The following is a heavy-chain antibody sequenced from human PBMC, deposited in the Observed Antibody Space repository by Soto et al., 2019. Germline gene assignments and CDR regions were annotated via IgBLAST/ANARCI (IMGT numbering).Heavy chain of an antibody. V-gene: IGHV4-59*01. CDR3: ARGIYDSSGYYTRVFDY. CDR1: GGSISSYY. D-gene: IGHD3-22*01. J-gene: IGHJ4*02. CDR2: VHYTGST. Sequence: SETLSLTCTVSGGSISSYYWSWIRQPPGKGLEWIGYVHYTGSTNYNSPLKSRVTISVDTSKNQFSLKLSSVTAADTAVYYCARGIYDSSGYYTRVFDYWGPGTLVTVSS.